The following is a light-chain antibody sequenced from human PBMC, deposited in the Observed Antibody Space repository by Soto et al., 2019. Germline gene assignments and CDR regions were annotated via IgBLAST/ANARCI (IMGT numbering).Light chain of an antibody. Sequence: EITLTQSPATLSLSPGERATLSCRASQSVTTFLAWYQQKPGQTPRLLIYDVSNRATGIPARFSGSGSGTDFTLTISSLEPEDFAVYYCQQRSNWPLTFGGGTKVEIK. CDR3: QQRSNWPLT. CDR1: QSVTTF. CDR2: DVS. J-gene: IGKJ4*01. V-gene: IGKV3-11*01.